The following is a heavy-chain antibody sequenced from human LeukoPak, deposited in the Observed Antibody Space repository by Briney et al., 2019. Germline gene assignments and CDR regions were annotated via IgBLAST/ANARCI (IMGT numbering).Heavy chain of an antibody. J-gene: IGHJ3*02. D-gene: IGHD4-17*01. CDR2: INPNSGGA. CDR3: ARDFSPHGASAAFDT. Sequence: ASGKVSCKASGYTVTGYYMHWGRQAPGQGLEGMGWINPNSGGANYAQKVQGRVTMTRDTSISTAYIELSTLRSDDTPVYYCARDFSPHGASAAFDTWGPGTPLTASP. CDR1: GYTVTGYY. V-gene: IGHV1-2*02.